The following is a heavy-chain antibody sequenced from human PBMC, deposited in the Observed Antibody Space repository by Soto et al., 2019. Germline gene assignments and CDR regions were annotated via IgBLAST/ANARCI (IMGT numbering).Heavy chain of an antibody. V-gene: IGHV5-10-1*01. J-gene: IGHJ4*02. CDR3: AIVTAETAYHYFDF. CDR1: GYKFTNYW. Sequence: PRESLKISCKGSGYKFTNYWLSWVRQTPGKGLEWMGRIDPSDSYINYSPSFRGHVTISIDESISTAHLQWSSLKALDTATYYCAIVTAETAYHYFDFWGQGTLVTVSS. CDR2: IDPSDSYI. D-gene: IGHD1-1*01.